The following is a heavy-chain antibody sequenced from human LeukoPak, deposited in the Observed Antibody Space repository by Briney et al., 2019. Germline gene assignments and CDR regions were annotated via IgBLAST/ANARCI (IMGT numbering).Heavy chain of an antibody. V-gene: IGHV4-39*01. CDR3: ARHQPRYSSSWYSGMDV. CDR1: GGSISSSSYY. CDR2: IYYSGST. D-gene: IGHD6-13*01. Sequence: SETLSLTCTVSGGSISSSSYYWGWIRQPPGKGLEWIGSIYYSGSTYYNPSLKSRVTISVDTSKNQFSLKLSSVTAADTAVYYCARHQPRYSSSWYSGMDVWGQGTTVTVSS. J-gene: IGHJ6*02.